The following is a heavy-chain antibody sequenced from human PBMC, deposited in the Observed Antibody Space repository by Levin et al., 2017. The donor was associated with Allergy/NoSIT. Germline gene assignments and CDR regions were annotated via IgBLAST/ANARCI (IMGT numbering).Heavy chain of an antibody. J-gene: IGHJ4*02. CDR1: GFTFSSYA. Sequence: GGSLRLSCAASGFTFSSYAMHWVRQAPGKGLEWVAVISYDGSNKYYADSVKGRFTISRDNSKNTLYLQMNSLRAEDTAVYYCARVPGDYVGYFDYWGQGTLVTVSS. V-gene: IGHV3-30*04. D-gene: IGHD4-17*01. CDR3: ARVPGDYVGYFDY. CDR2: ISYDGSNK.